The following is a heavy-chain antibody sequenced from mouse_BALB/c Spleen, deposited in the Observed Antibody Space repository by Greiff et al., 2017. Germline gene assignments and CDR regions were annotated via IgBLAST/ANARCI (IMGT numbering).Heavy chain of an antibody. V-gene: IGHV1-14*01. CDR3: AREGNGDYPWYFDV. CDR1: GYTFTSYV. J-gene: IGHJ1*01. CDR2: INPYNDGT. Sequence: VHVKQSGPELVKPGASVKMSCKASGYTFTSYVMHWVKQKPGQGLEWIGYINPYNDGTKYNEKFKGKATLTSDKSSSTAYMELSSLTSEDSAVYYCAREGNGDYPWYFDVWGAGTTVTVSS. D-gene: IGHD2-13*01.